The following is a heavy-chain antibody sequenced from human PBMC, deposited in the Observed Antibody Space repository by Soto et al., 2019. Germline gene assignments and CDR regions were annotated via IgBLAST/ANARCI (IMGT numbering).Heavy chain of an antibody. CDR3: ASALYCSGGSCSFDP. J-gene: IGHJ5*02. Sequence: SETLSLTCTVSGGSISSYYWSWIRQPPGKGLEWIGFIYYTGSTSYNPSLKSRVTISIDTSKNQFSLKLTSVTAADTAVYYCASALYCSGGSCSFDPWGQGTQVTVSS. CDR2: IYYTGST. D-gene: IGHD2-15*01. V-gene: IGHV4-59*01. CDR1: GGSISSYY.